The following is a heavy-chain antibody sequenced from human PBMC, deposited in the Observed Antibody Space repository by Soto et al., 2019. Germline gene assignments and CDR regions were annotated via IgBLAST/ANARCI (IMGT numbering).Heavy chain of an antibody. CDR2: LYSGGST. J-gene: IGHJ4*02. CDR1: GFTVSDYY. CDR3: AAATVGASDFDFDS. V-gene: IGHV3-53*01. D-gene: IGHD1-26*01. Sequence: EVKLVESGGGLVQPGGSLRLSCAASGFTVSDYYMTWVRQAPGKGLEWVSLLYSGGSTIYADSVKGRVTISRDSSKNTPYTQLNSPTVEHTAGYSSAAATVGASDFDFDSWGQGTLVSVSS.